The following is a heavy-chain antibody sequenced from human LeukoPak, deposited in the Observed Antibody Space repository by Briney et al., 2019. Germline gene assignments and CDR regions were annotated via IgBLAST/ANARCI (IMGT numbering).Heavy chain of an antibody. Sequence: SGGSLRLSCAASGFTFNSYGMHWVRQAPGKGLEWVAFIRYDGSNKYYADSVKGRFTISRDNSKNTLYLQMNSLRAEDTAVYYCAKDGGGYYPSYYYMDVWGKGTTVTVSS. D-gene: IGHD2-15*01. CDR3: AKDGGGYYPSYYYMDV. CDR1: GFTFNSYG. CDR2: IRYDGSNK. J-gene: IGHJ6*03. V-gene: IGHV3-30*02.